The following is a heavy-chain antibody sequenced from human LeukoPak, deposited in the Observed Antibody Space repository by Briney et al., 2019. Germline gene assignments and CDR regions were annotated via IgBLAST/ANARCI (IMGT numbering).Heavy chain of an antibody. Sequence: GGSLRLSCTASGFTFSNYGIHWVRQAPGKGLEWVAFILSDATKSYYVDSVRGRFTLSRDNSKNTVYLQMNSLRVEDTAVYHRVKDPIAAVGTRGFDYWGQGTLVAVSS. CDR2: ILSDATKS. J-gene: IGHJ4*02. D-gene: IGHD6-13*01. CDR3: VKDPIAAVGTRGFDY. CDR1: GFTFSNYG. V-gene: IGHV3-30*02.